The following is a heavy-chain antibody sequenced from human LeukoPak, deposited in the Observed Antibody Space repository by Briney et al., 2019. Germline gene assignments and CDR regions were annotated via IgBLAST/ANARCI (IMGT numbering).Heavy chain of an antibody. D-gene: IGHD4-17*01. V-gene: IGHV1-18*01. CDR3: ARDLSLGRHEYGEAFDN. CDR2: ISGYSGNT. Sequence: ASVKVSCKTSGYTFTNHGISWVRQAPGQGLEWMGWISGYSGNTNYVQKFQGRVTMATDTPTSTAYMEVRNLKSDDTAVYYCARDLSLGRHEYGEAFDNWGQGTPVIVSS. J-gene: IGHJ4*02. CDR1: GYTFTNHG.